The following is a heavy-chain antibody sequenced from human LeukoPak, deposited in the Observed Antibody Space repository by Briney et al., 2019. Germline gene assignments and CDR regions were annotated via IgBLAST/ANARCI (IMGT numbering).Heavy chain of an antibody. D-gene: IGHD3-16*01. CDR3: ARVYVGTSTTYPFDS. CDR1: GGSMSNIYY. CDR2: IHTDGSVT. J-gene: IGHJ4*02. Sequence: ETLSLTCNVSGGSMSNIYYWGWIRQPPGKGLVWVSRIHTDGSVTTYADSVRGRFTISRDNAKNTLYLQMNSLRAEDTAVYYCARVYVGTSTTYPFDSWGQGTLVTVSS. V-gene: IGHV3-74*01.